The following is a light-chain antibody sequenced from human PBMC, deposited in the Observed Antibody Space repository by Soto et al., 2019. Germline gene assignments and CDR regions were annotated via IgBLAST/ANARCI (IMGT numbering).Light chain of an antibody. CDR2: STS. Sequence: EIVMTQSPATLSVSPGERATLSCRASQSVSSNLAWYQQKPGQAPRLLIYSTSTRATGIRARFSGSGSGTAFPLTIGSLQSEDFALSYFQQYNKWPLTFGGGTNVEVK. CDR3: QQYNKWPLT. V-gene: IGKV3-15*01. CDR1: QSVSSN. J-gene: IGKJ4*01.